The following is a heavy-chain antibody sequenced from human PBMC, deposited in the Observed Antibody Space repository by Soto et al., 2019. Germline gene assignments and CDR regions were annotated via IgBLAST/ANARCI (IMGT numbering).Heavy chain of an antibody. J-gene: IGHJ4*02. CDR3: ARAQSSDIVVVPVAHDY. Sequence: EVQLVESGGGLVQPGGSLRLSCAASGFTFSSYWMSWVRQAPGKGLEWVANIKQDGSEKYYVDSVKGRFTISRDNAKNSLYLPMNSLRAEDTAVYYCARAQSSDIVVVPVAHDYWGQGTLVTVSS. CDR1: GFTFSSYW. V-gene: IGHV3-7*01. CDR2: IKQDGSEK. D-gene: IGHD2-2*01.